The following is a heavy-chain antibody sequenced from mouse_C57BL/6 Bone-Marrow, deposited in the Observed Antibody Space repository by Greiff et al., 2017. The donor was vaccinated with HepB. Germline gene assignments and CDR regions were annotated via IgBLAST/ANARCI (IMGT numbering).Heavy chain of an antibody. D-gene: IGHD1-1*01. CDR2: IYPGDGDT. J-gene: IGHJ4*01. CDR1: GYTFSSSW. V-gene: IGHV1-82*01. CDR3: ARAGLLRYYAMDY. Sequence: VQLQQSGPELVKPGASVKISCKASGYTFSSSWMNWVKQRPGKGLEWIVRIYPGDGDTYYNEKFKGKATLTADKSSSTAYMQLSSLTSEDSAVYFCARAGLLRYYAMDYWGQGTSVTVSS.